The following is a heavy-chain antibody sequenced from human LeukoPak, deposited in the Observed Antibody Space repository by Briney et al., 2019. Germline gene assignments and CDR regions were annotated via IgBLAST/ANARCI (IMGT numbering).Heavy chain of an antibody. CDR3: ARGPGVVVVASSRRYYMHV. J-gene: IGHJ6*03. Sequence: KSSETLSLTCAVYGGSFSGYYWSWIRQPPGKGLEWIGEINHSGSTNYNPSLKSRVTISVDTSKNQFALKLSSVTAADTAVYYCARGPGVVVVASSRRYYMHVWGKGTTVTVSS. CDR1: GGSFSGYY. CDR2: INHSGST. D-gene: IGHD2-15*01. V-gene: IGHV4-34*01.